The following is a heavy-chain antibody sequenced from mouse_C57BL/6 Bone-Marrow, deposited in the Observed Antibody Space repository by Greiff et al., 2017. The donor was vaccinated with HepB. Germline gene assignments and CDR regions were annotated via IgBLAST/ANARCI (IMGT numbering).Heavy chain of an antibody. V-gene: IGHV3-6*01. D-gene: IGHD2-1*01. J-gene: IGHJ2*01. CDR1: GYSITSGYY. CDR2: ISYDGSN. Sequence: DVKLQESGPGLVKPSQSLSLTCSVTGYSITSGYYWNWIRQFPGNKLEWMGYISYDGSNNYNPSLKNRISITRDTSKNQFFLKLNSVTTEDTATYYCAHYYGNYWGQGTTLTVSS. CDR3: AHYYGNY.